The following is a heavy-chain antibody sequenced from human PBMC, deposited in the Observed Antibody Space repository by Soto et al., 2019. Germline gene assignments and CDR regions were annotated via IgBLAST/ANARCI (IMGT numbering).Heavy chain of an antibody. V-gene: IGHV1-69*13. J-gene: IGHJ6*02. CDR2: IIPIFGTA. Sequence: SVKVSCKASGGTFSSYAISWVRQAPGQGLEWMGGIIPIFGTANYAQKFQGRVTMTADDSTSTAYMELSSLRAADTAVYYCAREGVTIFGVVIYDYYVMDVWGQGTTVNVSS. CDR1: GGTFSSYA. CDR3: AREGVTIFGVVIYDYYVMDV. D-gene: IGHD3-3*01.